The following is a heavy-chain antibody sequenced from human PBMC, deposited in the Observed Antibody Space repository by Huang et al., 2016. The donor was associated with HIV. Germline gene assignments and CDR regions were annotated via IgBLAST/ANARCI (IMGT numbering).Heavy chain of an antibody. CDR3: ARGRDASGGWFDP. V-gene: IGHV4-30-2*01. CDR2: MYNDGRT. J-gene: IGHJ5*02. Sequence: QLQLQESGSGLVKPSQTLSLTCAVSGGSIRSGGSSWTWIRQPPGKGLEWIGYMYNDGRTHYNPSLKTRVTISIDRPKNQFSLNLTSVTAADTAMYYCARGRDASGGWFDPWGQGTLVTVSS. CDR1: GGSIRSGGSS. D-gene: IGHD2-2*01.